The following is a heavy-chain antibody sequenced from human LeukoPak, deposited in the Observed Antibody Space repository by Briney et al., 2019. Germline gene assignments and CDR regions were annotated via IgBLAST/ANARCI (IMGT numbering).Heavy chain of an antibody. CDR2: ISSSSSYI. D-gene: IGHD3-22*01. CDR3: ARDRFSLYYYDSSGYYRGYFQH. CDR1: GFTFSSYS. Sequence: GGSLRLSCAASGFTFSSYSMNWVRQAPGKGLEWVSSISSSSSYIYYADSVKGRFTISRDNAKNSLYLQMNSLRAGDTAVYYCARDRFSLYYYDSSGYYRGYFQHWGQGTLVTVSS. V-gene: IGHV3-21*01. J-gene: IGHJ1*01.